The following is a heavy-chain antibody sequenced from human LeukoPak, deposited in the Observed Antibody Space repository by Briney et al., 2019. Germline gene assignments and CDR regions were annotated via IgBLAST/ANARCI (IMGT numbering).Heavy chain of an antibody. Sequence: GRFLRLSCAASGFTFSSYGMHWVRQAPGKGLEWVAVISYDGSNKYYADSVKGRFTISRDNSKNTLYLQMNSLRAEDTAVYYCAAEIQTNYDFWSGYRNWGQGTLVTVSS. CDR2: ISYDGSNK. J-gene: IGHJ4*02. V-gene: IGHV3-30*03. D-gene: IGHD3-3*01. CDR3: AAEIQTNYDFWSGYRN. CDR1: GFTFSSYG.